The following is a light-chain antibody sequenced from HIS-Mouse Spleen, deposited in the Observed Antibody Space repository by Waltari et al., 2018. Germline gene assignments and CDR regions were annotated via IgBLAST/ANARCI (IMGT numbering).Light chain of an antibody. V-gene: IGLV3-10*01. CDR1: ALPKKY. Sequence: SYELTQPPSVSVSPGQTARLTCSGDALPKKYAYWYPQKSAQAPVMVIYEESKRPSGIPERFSGSSSGTMATLTISGAQVEDEADDYCYSTDSSGNHRVFGGGTKLTVL. CDR3: YSTDSSGNHRV. CDR2: EES. J-gene: IGLJ2*01.